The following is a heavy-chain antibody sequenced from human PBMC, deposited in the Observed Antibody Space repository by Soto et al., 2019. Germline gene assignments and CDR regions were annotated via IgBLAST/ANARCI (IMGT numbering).Heavy chain of an antibody. D-gene: IGHD4-4*01. CDR1: GGSISSGGYS. J-gene: IGHJ4*02. Sequence: SETLSLTCAVSGGSISSGGYSWSWIRQPPGKGLEWIGYIYHSGSTYYNPSLKSRVTISVDRSKNQFSLNLSSVTAADTVVYYCARGMTTVTTYDYWGQGTLVTVSS. CDR3: ARGMTTVTTYDY. V-gene: IGHV4-30-2*01. CDR2: IYHSGST.